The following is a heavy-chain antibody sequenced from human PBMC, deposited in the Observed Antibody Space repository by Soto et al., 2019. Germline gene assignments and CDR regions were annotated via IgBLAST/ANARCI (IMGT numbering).Heavy chain of an antibody. CDR3: ARGIASAGTFEEPFLAEYFQH. D-gene: IGHD6-13*01. V-gene: IGHV1-2*04. CDR1: GYTFTGYY. CDR2: INPNSGGT. J-gene: IGHJ1*01. Sequence: ASVKVSCKASGYTFTGYYMHWVRQAPGQGLEWMGWINPNSGGTNYAEKFKGWVTMPRDKSISTAYMELSRLRSDNTAVYSCARGIASAGTFEEPFLAEYFQHWGQGTLVTVSS.